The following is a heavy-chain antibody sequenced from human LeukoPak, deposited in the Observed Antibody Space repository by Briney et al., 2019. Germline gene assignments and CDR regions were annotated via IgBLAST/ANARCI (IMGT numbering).Heavy chain of an antibody. J-gene: IGHJ6*02. CDR1: GYTLTELS. D-gene: IGHD2-2*01. Sequence: GASVKVSCKVSGYTLTELSMHWVRQAPGKGLEWMGGFDPEDGETIYAQKFQGRVTMTEDTSTDTAYMELSSLRSEDTAVYYCASTGGCSGTSCYYYYGMDVWGQGTTVIVSS. V-gene: IGHV1-24*01. CDR2: FDPEDGET. CDR3: ASTGGCSGTSCYYYYGMDV.